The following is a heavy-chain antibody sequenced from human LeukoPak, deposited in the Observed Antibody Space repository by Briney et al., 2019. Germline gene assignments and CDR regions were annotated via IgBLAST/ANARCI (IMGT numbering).Heavy chain of an antibody. V-gene: IGHV4-59*12. D-gene: IGHD6-19*01. Sequence: SETLSLTCTVSGDSMNSYYWSWIRQPPGKGLEWIGYIDDSGSTNYNPSLKSRVTISVDTSKNQFSLKLSSVTAADTAVYYCARAADYSSPLNDYCGQGTLVTVSS. J-gene: IGHJ4*02. CDR3: ARAADYSSPLNDY. CDR2: IDDSGST. CDR1: GDSMNSYY.